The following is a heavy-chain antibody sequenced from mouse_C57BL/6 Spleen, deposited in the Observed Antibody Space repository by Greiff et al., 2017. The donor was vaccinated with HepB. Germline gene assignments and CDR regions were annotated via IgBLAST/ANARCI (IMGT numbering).Heavy chain of an antibody. CDR3: ARGLYYYGTTEGYYFDY. Sequence: EVKLVESEGGLVQPGSSMKLSCTASGFTFSDYYMAWVRQVPEKGLEWVANINYDGSSTYYLDSLKSRFIISRDNAKNILYLQMSSLKSEDTATYYCARGLYYYGTTEGYYFDYWGQGTTLTVSS. D-gene: IGHD1-1*01. V-gene: IGHV5-16*01. CDR1: GFTFSDYY. CDR2: INYDGSST. J-gene: IGHJ2*01.